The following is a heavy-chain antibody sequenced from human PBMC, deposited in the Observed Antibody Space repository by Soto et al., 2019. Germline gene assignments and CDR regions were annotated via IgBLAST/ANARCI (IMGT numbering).Heavy chain of an antibody. V-gene: IGHV4-4*07. CDR3: ARDPTGTADSSGYYKRPYYYYYGMDV. Sequence: KPSETLSLTCKVSGTSVRHFYWSWIRQSAGKGLEWIGRIYSTGTTNFNPSLKSRLTMSMDMSKNQVSLNLTSVTAADTAVYYCARDPTGTADSSGYYKRPYYYYYGMDVWGQGTTVTVSS. D-gene: IGHD3-22*01. CDR2: IYSTGTT. J-gene: IGHJ6*02. CDR1: GTSVRHFY.